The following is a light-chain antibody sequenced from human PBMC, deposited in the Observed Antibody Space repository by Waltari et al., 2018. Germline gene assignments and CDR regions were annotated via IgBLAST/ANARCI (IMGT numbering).Light chain of an antibody. CDR3: QNHERLPAT. CDR2: AAS. V-gene: IGKV3-20*01. Sequence: VLTQSPGTLSLSQGETAPLSCRASQSISKYLVWYQQRPGHAPRLLIYAASTRATGVPDRFSGSGYGTDFTLTISRLEPEDFAVYYCQNHERLPATFGQGTKVEIK. CDR1: QSISKY. J-gene: IGKJ1*01.